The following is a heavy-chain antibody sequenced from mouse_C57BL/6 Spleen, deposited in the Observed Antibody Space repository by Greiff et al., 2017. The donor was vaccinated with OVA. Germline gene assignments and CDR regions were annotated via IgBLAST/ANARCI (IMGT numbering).Heavy chain of an antibody. CDR1: GYTFTDYY. CDR3: ARNDDGYYRDYFDY. D-gene: IGHD2-3*01. V-gene: IGHV1-76*01. J-gene: IGHJ2*01. CDR2: IYPGSGNT. Sequence: VQVVESGAELVRPGASVKLSCKASGYTFTDYYINWVKQRPGQGLEWIARIYPGSGNTYYNEKFKGKATLTAEKSSSTAYMQLSSLTSEDSAVYFCARNDDGYYRDYFDYWGQGTTLTVSS.